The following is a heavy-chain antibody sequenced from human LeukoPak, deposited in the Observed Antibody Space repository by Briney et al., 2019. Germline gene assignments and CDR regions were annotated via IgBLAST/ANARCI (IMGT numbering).Heavy chain of an antibody. D-gene: IGHD2-2*01. Sequence: SETLSLTCTVSGGSISSYFWSWIRQPPGKGLEWIGYIYYTGSTKYNPSLKRRVTISVDTSKNQFSLKLSSVTAADTAVYYCARGVEDQLLWIDYWGQGTLVTVSS. J-gene: IGHJ4*02. CDR1: GGSISSYF. CDR3: ARGVEDQLLWIDY. V-gene: IGHV4-59*12. CDR2: IYYTGST.